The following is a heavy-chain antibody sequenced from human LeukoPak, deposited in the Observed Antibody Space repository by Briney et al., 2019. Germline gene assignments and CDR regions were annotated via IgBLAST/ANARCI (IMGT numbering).Heavy chain of an antibody. J-gene: IGHJ4*02. CDR1: GFTFSSYW. V-gene: IGHV3-74*01. CDR3: ARPGRGYSYGSFDY. D-gene: IGHD5-18*01. CDR2: INSDGTTT. Sequence: GGSLRLSCAASGFTFSSYWMHWVRQGPGKGLEWVSGINSDGTTTTYAGSVKGRFTISRDNAKNTLYLQMNSLRVEDTAVYYCARPGRGYSYGSFDYWGQGSLVTVSS.